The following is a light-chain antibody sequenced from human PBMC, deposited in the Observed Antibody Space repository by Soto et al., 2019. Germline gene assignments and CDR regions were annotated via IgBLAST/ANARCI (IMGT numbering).Light chain of an antibody. Sequence: DIVMTQSPDSLAVSLGERATINCKSSQTVLYNSNNKNYLAWYQQKPGKAPKLLIYAASSLQSGVPSRFSGSGSGTDFTLTISSLQPEDFATYYCQQTYSTPKTFGQGTKVDIK. V-gene: IGKV4-1*01. CDR2: AAS. CDR3: QQTYSTPKT. J-gene: IGKJ1*01. CDR1: QTVLYNSNNKNY.